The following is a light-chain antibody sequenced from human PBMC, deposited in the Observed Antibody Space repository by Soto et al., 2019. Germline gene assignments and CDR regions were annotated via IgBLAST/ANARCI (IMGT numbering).Light chain of an antibody. J-gene: IGLJ1*01. CDR1: SSDVGSYNL. CDR2: EVS. CDR3: CSYAGSSPV. Sequence: QSVLTQPASVSGSPGQSITISCTGTSSDVGSYNLVSWYQQHPGKAPELMIYEVSKRPSGVSNRFSGSKSGNTASLTISGLQAEDEADYYCCSYAGSSPVFGTGTKVTVL. V-gene: IGLV2-23*02.